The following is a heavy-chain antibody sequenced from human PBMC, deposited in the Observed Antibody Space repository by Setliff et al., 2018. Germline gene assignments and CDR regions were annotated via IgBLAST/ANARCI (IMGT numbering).Heavy chain of an antibody. CDR3: ARVPRGPLSVVLALDY. CDR2: ISTYNGHT. Sequence: ASVKVSCKASGYTFTNYGFSWVRQAPGQGLEWMGWISTYNGHTNYAQKLQGRVTLTTDTATSTAYMELRSLRSDDTAVYYCARVPRGPLSVVLALDYWGQGTLVTVSS. V-gene: IGHV1-18*01. CDR1: GYTFTNYG. D-gene: IGHD2-21*01. J-gene: IGHJ4*02.